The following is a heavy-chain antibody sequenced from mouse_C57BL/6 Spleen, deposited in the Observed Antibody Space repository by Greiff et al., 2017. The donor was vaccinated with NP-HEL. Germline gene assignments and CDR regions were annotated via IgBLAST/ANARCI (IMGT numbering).Heavy chain of an antibody. CDR3: TRDEGGLPFDY. V-gene: IGHV5-9-1*02. CDR2: ISSGGDYI. J-gene: IGHJ2*01. CDR1: GFTFSSYA. Sequence: EVKLVDSGEGLVKPGGSLKLSCAASGFTFSSYAMSWVRQTPEKRLEWVAYISSGGDYIYYADTVKGRFTISRDNARNTLYLQMSSLKSEDTAMYYCTRDEGGLPFDYWGQGTTLTVSS. D-gene: IGHD2-2*01.